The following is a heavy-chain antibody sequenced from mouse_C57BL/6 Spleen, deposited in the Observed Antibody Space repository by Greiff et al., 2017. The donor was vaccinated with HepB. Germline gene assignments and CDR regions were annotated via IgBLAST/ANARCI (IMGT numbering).Heavy chain of an antibody. CDR2: IDPEDGDT. V-gene: IGHV14-1*01. D-gene: IGHD4-1*01. Sequence: EVQLQQSGAELVRPGASVKLSCTASGFNIKDYYMHWVKQRPEQGLEWIGRIDPEDGDTEYAPKFQGKATMTADTSSNTAYLQLSSLTSEETAVYYFTTPSTGTWFAYWGQGTLVTVSA. J-gene: IGHJ3*01. CDR3: TTPSTGTWFAY. CDR1: GFNIKDYY.